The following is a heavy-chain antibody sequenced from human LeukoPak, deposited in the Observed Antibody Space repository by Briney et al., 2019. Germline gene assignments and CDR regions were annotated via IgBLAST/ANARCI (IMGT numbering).Heavy chain of an antibody. CDR3: TREDCSNVGCYGASDA. CDR2: ISSANHM. V-gene: IGHV3-69-1*01. Sequence: PGGSLRLSCVASGFTFTSYAMSWVRQAPGKGLEYVSSISSANHMYYADSVKGRFTISRDNAKNSLFLQMNNLRGEDTAVYYCTREDCSNVGCYGASDAWGQGTLVTVSS. D-gene: IGHD2-8*01. J-gene: IGHJ5*02. CDR1: GFTFTSYA.